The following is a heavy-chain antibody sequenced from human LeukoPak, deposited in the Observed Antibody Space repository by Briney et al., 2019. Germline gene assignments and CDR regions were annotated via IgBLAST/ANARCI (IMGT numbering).Heavy chain of an antibody. CDR3: ARVYIVVVPAEMPDAFDI. Sequence: SSETLSLTCTVSGGSISSGGYYWSWIRQPPGKGLEWIGYIYHSGSTYYNPSLKSRVTISVDTSKNQFSLKLSSVTAADTAVHYCARVYIVVVPAEMPDAFDIWGQGTMVTVSS. J-gene: IGHJ3*02. CDR1: GGSISSGGYY. D-gene: IGHD2-2*01. V-gene: IGHV4-30-2*01. CDR2: IYHSGST.